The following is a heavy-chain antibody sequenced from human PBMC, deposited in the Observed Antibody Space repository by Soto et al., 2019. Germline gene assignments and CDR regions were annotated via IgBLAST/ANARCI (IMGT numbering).Heavy chain of an antibody. V-gene: IGHV3-74*01. Sequence: EVQLVESGGGVVQPGGSLRLSCAASGFSFNTWMHWVRQAPGKGLVWLSRINSAGSSTTYADSVAGRFFVSRDNAKNTLYLQITSLTADDTAVYYCTRGASGYGNFDYWGQGVILTVSS. CDR2: INSAGSST. J-gene: IGHJ4*02. CDR1: GFSFNTW. D-gene: IGHD5-12*01. CDR3: TRGASGYGNFDY.